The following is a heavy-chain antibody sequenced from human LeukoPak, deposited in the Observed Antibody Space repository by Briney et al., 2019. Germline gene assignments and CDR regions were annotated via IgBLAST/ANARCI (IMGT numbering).Heavy chain of an antibody. D-gene: IGHD1-26*01. J-gene: IGHJ4*02. CDR3: ARDFNGYSGSYYLLGFDFDY. CDR2: ISAYNGNT. V-gene: IGHV1-18*01. Sequence: ASVKVSCKASGYTFTSYGISWVRQAPGQGLGWMGWISAYNGNTNYAQKLQGRVTMTTDTSTSTAYMELRSLRSDDTAVYYCARDFNGYSGSYYLLGFDFDYWGQGTLVIVSS. CDR1: GYTFTSYG.